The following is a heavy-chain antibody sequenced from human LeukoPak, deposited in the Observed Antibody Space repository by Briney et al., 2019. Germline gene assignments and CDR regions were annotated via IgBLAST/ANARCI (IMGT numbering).Heavy chain of an antibody. CDR1: GFTFDDYG. CDR3: ARAEDYVWGSYRYFDY. J-gene: IGHJ4*02. V-gene: IGHV3-20*04. D-gene: IGHD3-16*02. Sequence: GGSLRLSCAASGFTFDDYGMSWVRQAPGKGLEWVSGINWNGGSTGYADSVKGRFTISRDNAKNSLYLQMNSLRAEDTAVYYCARAEDYVWGSYRYFDYWGQGTLVTVSS. CDR2: INWNGGST.